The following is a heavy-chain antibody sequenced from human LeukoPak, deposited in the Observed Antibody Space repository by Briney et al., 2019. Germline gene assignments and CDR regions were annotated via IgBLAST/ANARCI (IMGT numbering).Heavy chain of an antibody. CDR1: GYTFTGYY. V-gene: IGHV1-2*06. D-gene: IGHD4/OR15-4a*01. CDR2: INPNSGGT. Sequence: ASVTVSCKASGYTFTGYYMHWVRQAPGQRLEWMGRINPNSGGTNYAQKFQGRVTMTRDTSISTAYMELSRLRSDDTAVYYCARGGPTYGSKYNWFDPWGQGTLVTVSS. CDR3: ARGGPTYGSKYNWFDP. J-gene: IGHJ5*02.